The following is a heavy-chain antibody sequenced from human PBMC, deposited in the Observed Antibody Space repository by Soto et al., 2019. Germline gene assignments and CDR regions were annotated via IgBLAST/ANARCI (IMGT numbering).Heavy chain of an antibody. CDR2: IRTNANNYAT. Sequence: EVQLVESGGGLVQPGGSLTLSCADSGFTFSGAGMHWVRQASGKGLEWIGRIRTNANNYATAYAASVKGRFTISRDDSKNTAYLHMNSLKTEDTAVYYCPTPLVVPPPDWGQGTLVTVSS. J-gene: IGHJ4*02. V-gene: IGHV3-73*02. CDR1: GFTFSGAG. CDR3: PTPLVVPPPD.